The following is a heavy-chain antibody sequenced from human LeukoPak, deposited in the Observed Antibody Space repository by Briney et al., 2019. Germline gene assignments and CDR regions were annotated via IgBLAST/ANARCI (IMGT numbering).Heavy chain of an antibody. D-gene: IGHD2-15*01. Sequence: GESLKISCKGFGYRFIDYWIGWVRQMPGKGLEWMGIIFPGDSDIKYSPSFQGQVTISADNSISTAYLQWSSLKASDTAMYYCVRHGLKGCSGGRCFTSFYYYGPDVWGQGSTVTVSS. J-gene: IGHJ6*02. CDR2: IFPGDSDI. CDR1: GYRFIDYW. CDR3: VRHGLKGCSGGRCFTSFYYYGPDV. V-gene: IGHV5-51*01.